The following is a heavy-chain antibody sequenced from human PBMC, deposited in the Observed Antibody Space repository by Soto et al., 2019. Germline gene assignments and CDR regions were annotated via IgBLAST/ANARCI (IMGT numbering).Heavy chain of an antibody. CDR1: GGSVSSGSYY. Sequence: SQTLSLTCTVSGGSVSSGSYYWGWVRRRPGKGLEWGGYDYYSGSTNYNPSLKTRVTISIDTSKNQFSLKLSAATAADTAVYYCAREAQVAETRFDHWGQATLVTVSS. CDR3: AREAQVAETRFDH. D-gene: IGHD6-19*01. J-gene: IGHJ4*02. V-gene: IGHV4-61*01. CDR2: DYYSGST.